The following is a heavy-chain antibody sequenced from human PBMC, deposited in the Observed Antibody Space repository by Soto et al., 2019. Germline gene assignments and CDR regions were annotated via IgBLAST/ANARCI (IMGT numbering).Heavy chain of an antibody. J-gene: IGHJ5*02. Sequence: PSETLSLTCTVSGGSINIGDYYWSWIRQPPGKALEWIGYIYNTGSTSYNPSLKSRVTISIETSKNQFSLKLTSVTAADTALYYCAVGINYFGPWAQGTLVTVSS. CDR3: AVGINYFGP. CDR1: GGSINIGDYY. V-gene: IGHV4-61*08. CDR2: IYNTGST. D-gene: IGHD1-1*01.